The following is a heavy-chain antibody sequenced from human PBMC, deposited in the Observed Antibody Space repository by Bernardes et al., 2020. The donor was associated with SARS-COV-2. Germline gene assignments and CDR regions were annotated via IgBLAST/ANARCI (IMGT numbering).Heavy chain of an antibody. J-gene: IGHJ4*02. CDR2: ISYSGSS. V-gene: IGHV4-61*01. D-gene: IGHD3-3*01. CDR3: ARDRGEVVTLFGVVTGPQYFDF. CDR1: GGSLSSSSYY. Sequence: SETLSLTCSVSGGSLSSSSYYWGWIRQPPGKGLEWIGYISYSGSSDYNPSLKSRVTISVDTSKSQFSLELRSVTAADTAVYYCARDRGEVVTLFGVVTGPQYFDFWGQGTLVTVSS.